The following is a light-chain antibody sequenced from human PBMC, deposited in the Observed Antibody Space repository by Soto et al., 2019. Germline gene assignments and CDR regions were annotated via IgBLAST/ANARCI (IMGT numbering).Light chain of an antibody. V-gene: IGKV1-5*01. CDR2: DAS. J-gene: IGKJ2*01. CDR1: QSISSW. CDR3: QQYNSYYT. Sequence: DIQMTQSPSTLSASVGDRVTITCRASQSISSWLAWYQQKPGKAPKLLIYDASSLESGVPSRFXXXXXXXXXXXXXXSLQPDDFATYYCQQYNSYYTFGQGTKLEIK.